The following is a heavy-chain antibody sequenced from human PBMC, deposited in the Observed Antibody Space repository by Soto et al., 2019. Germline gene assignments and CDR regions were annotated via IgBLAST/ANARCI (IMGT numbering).Heavy chain of an antibody. CDR2: INPNSGGT. CDR3: ARVRGYTIFGVVTYGMDV. D-gene: IGHD3-3*01. Sequence: SSVKVSCKASGYTFTGYYMHWLRQAPGQGLEWMGWINPNSGGTNYAQKFQGRVTMTRDTSISTAYMELSRLRSDDTAVYYCARVRGYTIFGVVTYGMDVWGQGTTVTVSS. J-gene: IGHJ6*02. CDR1: GYTFTGYY. V-gene: IGHV1-2*02.